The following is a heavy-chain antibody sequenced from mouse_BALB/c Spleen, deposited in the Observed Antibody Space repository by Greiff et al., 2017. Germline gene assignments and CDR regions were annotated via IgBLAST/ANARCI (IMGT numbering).Heavy chain of an antibody. CDR1: GFSLTSYG. Sequence: QVQLKQSGPGLVAPSQSLSITCTVSGFSLTSYGVHWVRQPPGKGLEWLGVIWAGGSTNYNSALMSRLSISKDNSKSQVFLKMNSLQTDDTAMYYCARDPLGRDYYFDYWGQGTTLTVSS. D-gene: IGHD4-1*01. V-gene: IGHV2-9*02. CDR3: ARDPLGRDYYFDY. CDR2: IWAGGST. J-gene: IGHJ2*01.